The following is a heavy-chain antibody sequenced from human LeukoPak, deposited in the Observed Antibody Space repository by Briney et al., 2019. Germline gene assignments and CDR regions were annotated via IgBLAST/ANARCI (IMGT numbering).Heavy chain of an antibody. CDR3: AGEASTFGLVIILDY. J-gene: IGHJ4*02. D-gene: IGHD3/OR15-3a*01. V-gene: IGHV1-69*05. Sequence: GSSVKVSCKASLGTFSNYVISWVRQAPGQGLEWMGGIIPIFGTANYAQKFLGRVTITTDESTSTAYMELSSLRSEDTAEYYCAGEASTFGLVIILDYWGQGTRVTVSS. CDR1: LGTFSNYV. CDR2: IIPIFGTA.